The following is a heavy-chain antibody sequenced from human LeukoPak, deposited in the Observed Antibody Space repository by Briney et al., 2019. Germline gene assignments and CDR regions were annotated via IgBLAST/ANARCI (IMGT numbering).Heavy chain of an antibody. Sequence: GASVKVSCEASGYTFTSYYMHWVRQAPGQGLEWMGIINPSGGSTSYAQKFQGRVTMTRDTSTSTVYMELSSLRSEDTAVYYCARERIYCSGGSCLLGGDDYWGQGTLVTVSS. CDR3: ARERIYCSGGSCLLGGDDY. CDR2: INPSGGST. D-gene: IGHD2-15*01. V-gene: IGHV1-46*01. CDR1: GYTFTSYY. J-gene: IGHJ4*02.